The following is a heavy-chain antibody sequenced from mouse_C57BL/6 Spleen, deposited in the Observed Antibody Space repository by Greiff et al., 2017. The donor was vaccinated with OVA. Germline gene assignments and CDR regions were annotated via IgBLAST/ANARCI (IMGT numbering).Heavy chain of an antibody. V-gene: IGHV1-69*01. CDR1: GYTFTSYW. CDR3: AIRLSY. Sequence: VQLQQPGAELVMPGASVKLSCKASGYTFTSYWMHWVKQRPGQGLEWIGEIDPSDSYTNYNQKFKGKSTLTVDKSSSTAYMQLSSLTSEDSAVYYCAIRLSYWGQGTLVTVSA. CDR2: IDPSDSYT. J-gene: IGHJ3*01.